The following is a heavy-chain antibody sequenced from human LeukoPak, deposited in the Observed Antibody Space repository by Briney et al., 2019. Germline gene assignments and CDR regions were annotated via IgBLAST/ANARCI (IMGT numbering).Heavy chain of an antibody. Sequence: PSETLSLTCTVSGGSVSSYYWGWIRQPPGKGLEWIGSIYYSGSTYYNPSLKSRVTISVDTSKNQFSLKLSSVTAADTAVYYCARGDYYDSSGFPFFWGQGTLVTVSS. CDR3: ARGDYYDSSGFPFF. J-gene: IGHJ4*02. CDR2: IYYSGST. CDR1: GGSVSSYY. D-gene: IGHD3-22*01. V-gene: IGHV4-39*07.